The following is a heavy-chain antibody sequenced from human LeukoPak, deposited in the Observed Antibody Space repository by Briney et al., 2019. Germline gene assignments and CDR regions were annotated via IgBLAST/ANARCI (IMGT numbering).Heavy chain of an antibody. CDR3: AGHHPRNTVDF. Sequence: AETLSLTCTVSGGSISSYYWSWIRQPPGKGLEWIGDIYYSGSTNYNPSLKSRVTISLDTSKNQFSLKLNSVTAADTAVYYCAGHHPRNTVDFWGQGTLVTVSS. J-gene: IGHJ4*02. CDR2: IYYSGST. CDR1: GGSISSYY. V-gene: IGHV4-59*08. D-gene: IGHD2/OR15-2a*01.